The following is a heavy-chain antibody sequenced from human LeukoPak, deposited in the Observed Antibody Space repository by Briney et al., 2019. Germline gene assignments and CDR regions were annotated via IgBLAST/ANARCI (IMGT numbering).Heavy chain of an antibody. D-gene: IGHD2-2*01. CDR1: GDSVSSSSAA. V-gene: IGHV6-1*01. Sequence: SQTLSLTCAISGDSVSSSSAAWTWIRQSPSRGLEWLGRTYCRSKCYNDYAVSVKSRITITPDTSKNQFSLHLNSVTPEDTAVYYCAREEDCSSTSCYGTVYFDYWGQGTLVTVSS. CDR3: AREEDCSSTSCYGTVYFDY. J-gene: IGHJ4*02. CDR2: TYCRSKCYN.